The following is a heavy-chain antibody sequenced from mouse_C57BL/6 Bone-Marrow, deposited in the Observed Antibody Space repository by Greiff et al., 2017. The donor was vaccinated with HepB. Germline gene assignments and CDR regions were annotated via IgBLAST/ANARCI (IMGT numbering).Heavy chain of an antibody. CDR2: IDPENGDT. CDR3: TITTVYFDY. V-gene: IGHV14-4*01. Sequence: EVQLQESGAELVRPGASVKLSCTASGFNIKDDYMHWVKQRPEQGLEWIGWIDPENGDTEYASKFQGKATITADTSSNTAYLQLSSLTSEDTAVYYCTITTVYFDYWGQGTTLTVSS. CDR1: GFNIKDDY. D-gene: IGHD1-1*01. J-gene: IGHJ2*01.